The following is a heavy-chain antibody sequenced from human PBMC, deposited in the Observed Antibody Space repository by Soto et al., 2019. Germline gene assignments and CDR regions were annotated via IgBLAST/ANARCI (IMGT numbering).Heavy chain of an antibody. D-gene: IGHD3-22*01. J-gene: IGHJ6*02. CDR1: CCSISSYY. V-gene: IGHV4-59*01. CDR2: IYYSGST. CDR3: AREGYSSGYYYYYGMDV. Sequence: TSETLSLTCTFSCCSISSYYWSLIRQPPGKGLEWIGYIYYSGSTNYNPSLKSRVTISVDTSKNQFSLKLSSVTAADTAVYYCAREGYSSGYYYYYGMDVWGQGTTVTVSS.